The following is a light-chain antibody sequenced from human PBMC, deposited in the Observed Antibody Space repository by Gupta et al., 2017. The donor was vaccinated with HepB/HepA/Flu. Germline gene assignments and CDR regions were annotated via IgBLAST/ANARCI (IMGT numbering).Light chain of an antibody. J-gene: IGKJ1*01. CDR1: QSVGSSH. CDR3: QQYYTSPQT. V-gene: IGKV3-20*01. CDR2: ATS. Sequence: EVVLTQSPCTLSLSPAEAATLSCRASQSVGSSHLAWYQQQPGLAPRLLICATSSRATGIPDRFSGSGSGTDFTLTSGRLEPEDFAVYYCQQYYTSPQTFGQGTKVEIK.